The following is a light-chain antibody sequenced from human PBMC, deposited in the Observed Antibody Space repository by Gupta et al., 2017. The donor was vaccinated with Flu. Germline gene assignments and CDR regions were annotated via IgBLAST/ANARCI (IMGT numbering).Light chain of an antibody. CDR2: GKN. Sequence: SSELTQDPAVSVALGQTVRITCQGDSLRSYYASWYQQKPGQAPVLVIYGKNNRPSGIPDRFSGSSSGNTASLTITGAQAEDEADYYCNSRDSSGNHLDVVFGGGTKLTVI. CDR3: NSRDSSGNHLDVV. CDR1: SLRSYY. J-gene: IGLJ2*01. V-gene: IGLV3-19*01.